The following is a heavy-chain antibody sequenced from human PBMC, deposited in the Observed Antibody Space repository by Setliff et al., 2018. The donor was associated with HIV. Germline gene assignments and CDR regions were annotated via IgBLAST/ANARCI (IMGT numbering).Heavy chain of an antibody. CDR2: ISYDGNNI. V-gene: IGHV3-30*04. CDR1: GFTFSSYA. D-gene: IGHD3-10*01. J-gene: IGHJ6*03. Sequence: GGSLRLSCAASGFTFSSYAMHWVRQAPGKGLEWVAVISYDGNNIKYADSVKGRFTISRDNSKNTLYLQMNSLRIEDSGAYYCANSYSASGNYHYYDYLDVWGKGTTVTVSS. CDR3: ANSYSASGNYHYYDYLDV.